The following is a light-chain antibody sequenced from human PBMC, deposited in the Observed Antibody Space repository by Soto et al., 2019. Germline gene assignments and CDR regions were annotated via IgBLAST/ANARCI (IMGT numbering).Light chain of an antibody. Sequence: IVLTQSPATLSVSPGETATLSCRASENINTYLAWYQQKPGQAPKLLIYDASNRATGIPARFSASGSGTDFTLTISSLESEDFAVYYCQHRNNWPLTFGGGDKVEIK. CDR1: ENINTY. CDR3: QHRNNWPLT. J-gene: IGKJ4*01. CDR2: DAS. V-gene: IGKV3-11*01.